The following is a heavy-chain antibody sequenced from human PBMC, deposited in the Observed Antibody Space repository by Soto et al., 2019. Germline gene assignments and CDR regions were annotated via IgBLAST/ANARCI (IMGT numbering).Heavy chain of an antibody. Sequence: QVQLQESGPGLVKPSQTLSLTCTVSGGSISSDDYYCIWIHQPPGKGLEWIGYIYHGGSTYYNPSLKSRITISVDTSKNQFSLKLSSVTAADTAVYYCARGRAYYDSSGYYYIDHWGQGALVTVSS. CDR2: IYHGGST. CDR3: ARGRAYYDSSGYYYIDH. V-gene: IGHV4-30-4*01. J-gene: IGHJ4*02. D-gene: IGHD3-22*01. CDR1: GGSISSDDYY.